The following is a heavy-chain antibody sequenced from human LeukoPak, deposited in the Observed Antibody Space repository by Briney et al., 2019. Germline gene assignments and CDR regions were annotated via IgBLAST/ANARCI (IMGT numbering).Heavy chain of an antibody. J-gene: IGHJ3*02. CDR1: GFTFSSYS. CDR3: ARDAANPLDAFDI. D-gene: IGHD6-25*01. V-gene: IGHV3-48*01. CDR2: ISSSSSTI. Sequence: GGSLRLSCAASGFTFSSYSMNWVRQAPGKGLEWVSYISSSSSTIYYADPVKGRFTISRDNAKNSLYLQINSLRADDTAVYYCARDAANPLDAFDIWGQGTMVTVSS.